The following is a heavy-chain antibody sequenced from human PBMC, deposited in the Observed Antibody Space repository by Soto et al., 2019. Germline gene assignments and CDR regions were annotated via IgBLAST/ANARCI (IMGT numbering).Heavy chain of an antibody. Sequence: QVQLQESGPGLVKPSQTLSLTCTVSGGSISSGDYYWSWIRQPPGKGLGWIGYIDYSGSTYYIPSLKRRVTIPVDTSNNQCSLKLSSVTAADTAVYYCASILDSSGSYYFDYWGQGTLVTVSS. D-gene: IGHD6-25*01. CDR3: ASILDSSGSYYFDY. V-gene: IGHV4-30-4*01. CDR2: IDYSGST. CDR1: GGSISSGDYY. J-gene: IGHJ4*02.